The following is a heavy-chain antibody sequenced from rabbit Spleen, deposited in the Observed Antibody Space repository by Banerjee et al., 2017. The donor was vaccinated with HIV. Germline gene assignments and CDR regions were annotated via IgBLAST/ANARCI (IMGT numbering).Heavy chain of an antibody. CDR3: ARDGAGGSFFAL. Sequence: QVKETGGGLVQPGGSLTLSCKASGFDVSAYYMTWVRQAPGKGLEWIGYIDPVFGITYYANWVNGRFSISRENAQNTVFLQMTSLTAADTATYFCARDGAGGSFFALWGPGTLVTVS. CDR1: GFDVSAYY. J-gene: IGHJ6*01. CDR2: IDPVFGIT. D-gene: IGHD8-1*01. V-gene: IGHV1S7*01.